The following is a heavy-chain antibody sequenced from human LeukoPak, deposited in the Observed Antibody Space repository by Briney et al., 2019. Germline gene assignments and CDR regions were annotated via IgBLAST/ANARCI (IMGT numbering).Heavy chain of an antibody. J-gene: IGHJ4*02. CDR1: GFTFDDYA. D-gene: IGHD6-13*01. CDR2: ISWDGGST. V-gene: IGHV3-43D*03. Sequence: GGSLRLSCAASGFTFDDYAMHWVRQAPGKGLEWVSLISWDGGSTYYADSVKGRFTISRDNSKNSLYLQMNSLRAEDIALYYCAKDIRGSTSWYGLDYWGQGTLVTVSS. CDR3: AKDIRGSTSWYGLDY.